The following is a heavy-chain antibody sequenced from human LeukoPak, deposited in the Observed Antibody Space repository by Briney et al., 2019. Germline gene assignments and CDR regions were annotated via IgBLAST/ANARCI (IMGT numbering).Heavy chain of an antibody. V-gene: IGHV1-69*13. Sequence: SVKVSCKASGGTFSSYAISWVRQAPGQGLEWMGGIIPIFGTANYAQKFQGRVTITADESTSTAYMGLSSLRSEDTAVYYCAGGSSSWEYYYYGMDVWGQGTTVTVSS. CDR3: AGGSSSWEYYYYGMDV. D-gene: IGHD6-13*01. CDR1: GGTFSSYA. J-gene: IGHJ6*02. CDR2: IIPIFGTA.